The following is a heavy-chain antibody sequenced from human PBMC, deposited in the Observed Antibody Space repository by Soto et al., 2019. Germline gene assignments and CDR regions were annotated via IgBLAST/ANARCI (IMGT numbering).Heavy chain of an antibody. CDR1: GGTFSSYA. CDR3: ASLGILNAFDI. J-gene: IGHJ3*02. CDR2: IIPIVGTA. Sequence: GASVKVSCKASGGTFSSYAINWVRQAPGQGLEWMGGIIPIVGTANYAQMFQGRVTITADESTSTAYMELNSLRSEDTALYYCASLGILNAFDIWGRGTMVTVS. D-gene: IGHD7-27*01. V-gene: IGHV1-69*13.